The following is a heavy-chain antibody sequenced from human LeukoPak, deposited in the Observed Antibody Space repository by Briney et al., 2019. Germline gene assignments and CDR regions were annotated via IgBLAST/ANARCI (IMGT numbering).Heavy chain of an antibody. Sequence: GGSLRLSCAASGFTVSSNYMSWVRQAPGKGLEWVSVIYSGGSTYYADSVKGRFTISRDNSKNTLYLQMNSLRAEDTAVYYCARGGVLGYCSGGSCYFHNWFDPWGQGTLVTVSS. CDR1: GFTVSSNY. CDR2: IYSGGST. D-gene: IGHD2-15*01. V-gene: IGHV3-66*01. J-gene: IGHJ5*02. CDR3: ARGGVLGYCSGGSCYFHNWFDP.